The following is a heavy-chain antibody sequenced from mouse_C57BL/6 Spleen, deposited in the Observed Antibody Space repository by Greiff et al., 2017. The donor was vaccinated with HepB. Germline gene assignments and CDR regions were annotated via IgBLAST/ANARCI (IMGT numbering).Heavy chain of an antibody. CDR1: GYTFTDYE. V-gene: IGHV1-15*01. Sequence: VQLQQSGAELVRPGASVTLSCKASGYTFTDYEMHWVKQTPVHGLEWIGAIDPETGGTAYNQKFKGKAILTADKSSSTAYMELRSLTPEDSAVYYCTRRGQYYFDYWGQGTTLTVSS. J-gene: IGHJ2*01. CDR3: TRRGQYYFDY. CDR2: IDPETGGT.